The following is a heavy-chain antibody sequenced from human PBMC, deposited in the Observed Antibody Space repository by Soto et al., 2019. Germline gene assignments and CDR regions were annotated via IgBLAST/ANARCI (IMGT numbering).Heavy chain of an antibody. J-gene: IGHJ4*02. CDR1: GYAFTSYG. CDR2: ISAYNGDT. D-gene: IGHD2-15*01. Sequence: QAQLVQSGGEVKKPGASVKVSCRASGYAFTSYGYAWVRQAPGQGLEWMGWISAYNGDTNYAKKFQDRITLTTDTSTTTVHMKLRYLGSDDTAVYYCASSGAYCTSVTCLFDSFWGLGTLVTVSS. V-gene: IGHV1-18*01. CDR3: ASSGAYCTSVTCLFDSF.